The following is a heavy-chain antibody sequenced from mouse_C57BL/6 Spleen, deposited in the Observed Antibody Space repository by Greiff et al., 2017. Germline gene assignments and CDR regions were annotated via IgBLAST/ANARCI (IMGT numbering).Heavy chain of an antibody. Sequence: EVQVVESGGGLVKPGGSLKLSCAASGFTFSDYGMHWVRQAPEKGLEWVAYISSGSSTIYYADTVKGRFIISRDNAKNTLFLQMTSLRSEDTAMYYCAKLFITTVVAPDYWGQGTSVTVSS. CDR3: AKLFITTVVAPDY. V-gene: IGHV5-17*01. CDR1: GFTFSDYG. CDR2: ISSGSSTI. D-gene: IGHD1-1*01. J-gene: IGHJ4*01.